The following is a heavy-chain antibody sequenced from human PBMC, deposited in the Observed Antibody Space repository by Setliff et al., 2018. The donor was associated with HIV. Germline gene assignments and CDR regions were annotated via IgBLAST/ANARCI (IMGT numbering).Heavy chain of an antibody. J-gene: IGHJ4*01. CDR1: GFTFSSYW. CDR3: ARVYDSSGYSLSIPGY. CDR2: IKQDGSEK. Sequence: LRLSCAASGFTFSSYWVSWVRQAPGKGLEWVANIKQDGSEKYYVDSVKGRFTISRDNAKNSLYPQMNSLRAEDTAVYYCARVYDSSGYSLSIPGYWGQGTLVTVSS. D-gene: IGHD3-22*01. V-gene: IGHV3-7*01.